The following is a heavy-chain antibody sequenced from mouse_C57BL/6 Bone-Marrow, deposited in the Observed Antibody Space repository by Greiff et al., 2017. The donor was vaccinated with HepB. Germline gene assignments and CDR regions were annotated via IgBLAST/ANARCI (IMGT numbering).Heavy chain of an antibody. Sequence: QVQLQQSGPEPVKPGASVKISCKASGYAFSSSWMNWVKQRPGKGLEWIGRIYPGDGDTNYNGKFKGKATLTADKSSSTAYMQLSSLTSEDSAVYFCARWDSSGCSFDYWGQGTTLTVSS. D-gene: IGHD3-2*02. CDR3: ARWDSSGCSFDY. J-gene: IGHJ2*01. CDR1: GYAFSSSW. CDR2: IYPGDGDT. V-gene: IGHV1-82*01.